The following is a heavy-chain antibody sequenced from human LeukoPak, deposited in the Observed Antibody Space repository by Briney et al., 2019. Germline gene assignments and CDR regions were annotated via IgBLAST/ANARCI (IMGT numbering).Heavy chain of an antibody. CDR1: GYTFSNYG. V-gene: IGHV1-3*04. CDR3: ARVPFHDTSGRYYPH. J-gene: IGHJ1*01. D-gene: IGHD3-22*01. CDR2: INTGNGNT. Sequence: GASVKVSCKTSGYTFSNYGMHWVRQAPRQSLEWMGRINTGNGNTKSSQKFQDRVTLTRDTSASTAYMELNSLSSEDTAVYYCARVPFHDTSGRYYPHWGQGTLVTVSS.